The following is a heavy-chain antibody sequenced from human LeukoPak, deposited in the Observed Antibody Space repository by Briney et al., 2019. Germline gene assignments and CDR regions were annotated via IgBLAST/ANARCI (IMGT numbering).Heavy chain of an antibody. CDR3: ARFTVAWAAADGSYYYMDV. D-gene: IGHD6-13*01. CDR1: GYSFTSYW. Sequence: GESLKISCKGSGYSFTSYWIGWVRQMPGKGLEWMGIIYPGDSDTRYSPSFQGQVTISADKSISTAYLQWSSLKASDTAMYYCARFTVAWAAADGSYYYMDVWGKRTTVTVSS. J-gene: IGHJ6*03. CDR2: IYPGDSDT. V-gene: IGHV5-51*01.